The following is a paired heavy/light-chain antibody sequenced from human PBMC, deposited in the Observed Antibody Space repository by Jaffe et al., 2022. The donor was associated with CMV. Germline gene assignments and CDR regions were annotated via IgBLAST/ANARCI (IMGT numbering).Light chain of an antibody. CDR2: RDS. V-gene: IGLV3-9*01. CDR3: QVWDSGTKV. CDR1: NIISKN. Sequence: SYELTQPFSVSVALGQTASITCGGNNIISKNVYWYQQKPGQAPVLVIYRDSNRPSGIPERFSGSSSGNTATLTITRAQAGDEADYYCQVWDSGTKVFGAGTKVTVL. J-gene: IGLJ1*01.
Heavy chain of an antibody. V-gene: IGHV4-34*01. D-gene: IGHD1-26*01. CDR2: VSPSGYN. J-gene: IGHJ3*02. CDR3: ARGLRVGATTNPDDGFDI. CDR1: GGSFSGYD. Sequence: QVQLQQWGAGLLKPSETLSLTCAVYGGSFSGYDWSWIRQAPGKGLEWIGQVSPSGYNKYAPSLKSRVTISVDTSKNQFSLKLTSVTATDTALYFCARGLRVGATTNPDDGFDIWGQGTMVTVSS.